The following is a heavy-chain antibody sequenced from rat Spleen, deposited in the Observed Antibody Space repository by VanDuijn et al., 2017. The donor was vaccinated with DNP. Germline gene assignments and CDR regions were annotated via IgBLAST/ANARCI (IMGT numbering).Heavy chain of an antibody. D-gene: IGHD1-1*01. CDR2: VKAKSTNYAT. Sequence: EVQVLESGGGLVQPGNSLTLSCATSGFTFSTAWMYWYRQFPEKRLEWVARVKAKSTNYATDYTESVKGRFTVSRDDSKSTIYLQMNNLKEEDTAIYYCAIYYYSGDNWFAYWGQGTLVTVSS. J-gene: IGHJ3*01. CDR3: AIYYYSGDNWFAY. V-gene: IGHV6-6*01. CDR1: GFTFSTAW.